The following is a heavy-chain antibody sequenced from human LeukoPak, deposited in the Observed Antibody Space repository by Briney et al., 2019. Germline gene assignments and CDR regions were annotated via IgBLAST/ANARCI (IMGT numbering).Heavy chain of an antibody. V-gene: IGHV3-15*01. J-gene: IGHJ4*02. CDR2: IKSQTEGATT. Sequence: GGSLRLSCATSGFTFADAWLSWVRQAPGDGLQWVGHIKSQTEGATTDYATPVKGRFTIWRDDSANTLYLQMNGLRTDDTAVYYCATGGHYFGSWGQGTLVTVSS. CDR1: GFTFADAW. CDR3: ATGGHYFGS.